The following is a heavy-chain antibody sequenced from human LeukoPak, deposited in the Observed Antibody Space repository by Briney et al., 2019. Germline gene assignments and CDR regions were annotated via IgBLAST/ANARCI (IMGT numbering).Heavy chain of an antibody. Sequence: QAGGSLTLSCVASGFTLSDYWMSWVRQAPGMGLEWVANIETDGDEKNYVDSVKGRFTISRDNAKNSLYLQMNNLRDEDTALYYCARDIPSGFYTPDYGGQGTQVT. V-gene: IGHV3-7*01. CDR2: IETDGDEK. CDR3: ARDIPSGFYTPDY. CDR1: GFTLSDYW. J-gene: IGHJ4*02. D-gene: IGHD5-12*01.